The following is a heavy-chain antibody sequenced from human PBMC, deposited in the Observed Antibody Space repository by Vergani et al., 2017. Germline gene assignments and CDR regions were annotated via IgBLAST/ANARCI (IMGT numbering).Heavy chain of an antibody. CDR2: ISGSGGST. CDR1: GFTFSSYA. CDR3: AKDQRYSSSCLLDY. Sequence: EVQLLESGGGWVQPGGSLRLSCAASGFTFSSYAMSWVRQAPGKGLEWVSAISGSGGSTYYADSVKGRFTISRDNSKNTLYLQMNSLRAEDTAVYYCAKDQRYSSSCLLDYWGQGTLVTVSS. V-gene: IGHV3-23*01. J-gene: IGHJ4*02. D-gene: IGHD6-13*01.